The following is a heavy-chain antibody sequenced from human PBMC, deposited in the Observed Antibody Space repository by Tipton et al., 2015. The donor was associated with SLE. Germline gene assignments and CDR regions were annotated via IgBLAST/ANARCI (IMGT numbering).Heavy chain of an antibody. CDR3: ARGGTTVIKY. Sequence: TLSLTCTVSGGSISSFYWSWIRQPPGKGLEWIGEINHSGSTNYNPSLKSRVTISVDTSKNQFSLNLSSVTAADTAVYHCARGGTTVIKYWGQGTLVTVSS. V-gene: IGHV4-34*01. CDR2: INHSGST. CDR1: GGSISSFY. J-gene: IGHJ4*02. D-gene: IGHD4-17*01.